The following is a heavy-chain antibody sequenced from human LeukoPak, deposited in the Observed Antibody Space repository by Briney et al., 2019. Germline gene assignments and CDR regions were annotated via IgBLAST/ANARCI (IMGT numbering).Heavy chain of an antibody. D-gene: IGHD3-10*01. CDR3: ATQTPMVRAKWFDP. CDR2: INHSGST. Sequence: SETLSLTCAMYGGSFSGYYWSWIRQPPGKGLEWIGQINHSGSTNYNPSLKSRVTISVDTSKNQFSLKLSSVTAADTAVYYCATQTPMVRAKWFDPWGQGTLVTVSS. J-gene: IGHJ5*02. V-gene: IGHV4-34*01. CDR1: GGSFSGYY.